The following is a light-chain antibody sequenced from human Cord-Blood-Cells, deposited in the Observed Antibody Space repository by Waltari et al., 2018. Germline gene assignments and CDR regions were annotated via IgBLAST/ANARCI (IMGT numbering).Light chain of an antibody. CDR3: QAWDSSTVV. V-gene: IGLV3-1*01. J-gene: IGLJ1*01. CDR1: NLGDQY. Sequence: SYELTQHPSVSVSPGQTASITLSGHNLGDQYACWYQQKPGQSPVLVIYQDSKRPSGIPERFSGSNSGNTATLTISGTQAMDEADYYCQAWDSSTVVFGTGTKVTVL. CDR2: QDS.